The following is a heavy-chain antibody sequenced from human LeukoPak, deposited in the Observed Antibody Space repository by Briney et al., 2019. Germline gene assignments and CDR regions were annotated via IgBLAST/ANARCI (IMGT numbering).Heavy chain of an antibody. V-gene: IGHV3-30*19. CDR2: ISYDGSNK. J-gene: IGHJ4*02. CDR3: ARDRVGATDYFDY. CDR1: GFTFNNYD. D-gene: IGHD1-26*01. Sequence: GGSLRLSCAASGFTFNNYDMHWVRQAPGKGLEWVAVISYDGSNKYYADSVKGRFTISRDNSKNTLYLQMNSLRAEDTAVYYCARDRVGATDYFDYWGQGTLVTVSS.